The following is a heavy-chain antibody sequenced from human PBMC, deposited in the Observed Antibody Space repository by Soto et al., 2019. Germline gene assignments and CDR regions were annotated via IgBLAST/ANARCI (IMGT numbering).Heavy chain of an antibody. CDR1: GGSISSSSYY. Sequence: QLQLQESGPGLVKPSETLSLTCTVSGGSISSSSYYWGWIRQLPGKGLEWIGSIYYSGSTYYNPSLKSRVTMSVDTSKNQFSLKLSSVTAADTAVYYCARYSSGYSGYETPFDYWGQGTLVTVSS. CDR3: ARYSSGYSGYETPFDY. J-gene: IGHJ4*02. CDR2: IYYSGST. V-gene: IGHV4-39*01. D-gene: IGHD5-12*01.